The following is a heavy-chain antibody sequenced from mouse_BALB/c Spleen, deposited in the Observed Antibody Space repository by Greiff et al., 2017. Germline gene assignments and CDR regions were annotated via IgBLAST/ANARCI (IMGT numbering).Heavy chain of an antibody. D-gene: IGHD3-3*01. CDR2: INPYNDGT. CDR1: GYTFTSYV. CDR3: AREGSLYAMDY. Sequence: VQLQQSGPELVKPGASVKMSCKASGYTFTSYVMHWVKQKPGQGLEWIGYINPYNDGTKYNEKFKGKATLTSDKYSSTAYMELSSLTSEDSAVYYCAREGSLYAMDYWGQGTSVTVSS. V-gene: IGHV1-14*01. J-gene: IGHJ4*01.